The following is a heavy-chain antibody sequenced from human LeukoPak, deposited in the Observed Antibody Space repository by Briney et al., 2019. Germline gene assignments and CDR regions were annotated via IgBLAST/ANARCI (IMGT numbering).Heavy chain of an antibody. CDR3: ARAGGYCSSTSCLYYYYYYMDV. CDR1: GGSISSSSYY. Sequence: SETLSLTCTVSGGSISSSSYYWGWIRQPPGKGLEWIGSIYYSGSTYYNPSLKSRVTISVDTSKNQFSLKLRSVTAADTAVYYCARAGGYCSSTSCLYYYYYYMDVWGKGTTVTVSS. D-gene: IGHD2-2*01. V-gene: IGHV4-39*07. CDR2: IYYSGST. J-gene: IGHJ6*03.